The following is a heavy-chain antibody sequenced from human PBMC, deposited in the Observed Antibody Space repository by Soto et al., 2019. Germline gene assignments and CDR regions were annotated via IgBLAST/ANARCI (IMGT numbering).Heavy chain of an antibody. CDR1: GASIGSGDYY. CDR2: IYYTGST. CDR3: ARAFDDSSGYYGGLGY. Sequence: QVQLQESGPGLVKPSQTLSLTCTVSGASIGSGDYYWSWIRQPPGKGLEWIGYIYYTGSTYYNPSLKSRLTMSVDTSKNQLSLKLSSVTAADTAVYYCARAFDDSSGYYGGLGYWGLGALVTVSS. V-gene: IGHV4-30-4*01. D-gene: IGHD3-22*01. J-gene: IGHJ4*02.